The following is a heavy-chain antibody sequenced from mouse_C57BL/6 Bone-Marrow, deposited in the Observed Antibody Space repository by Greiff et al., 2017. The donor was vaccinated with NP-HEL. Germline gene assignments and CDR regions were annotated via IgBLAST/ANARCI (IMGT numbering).Heavy chain of an antibody. CDR1: GFTFSDYY. CDR2: ISNGGGST. J-gene: IGHJ4*01. V-gene: IGHV5-12*01. CDR3: ARHVTYAMDY. Sequence: EVHLVESGGGLVQPGGSLKLSCAASGFTFSDYYMYWVRQTPEKRLEWVAYISNGGGSTYYPDTVKGRFTISRDNAKNTLYLQMSRLKSEDTAMYYCARHVTYAMDYWGQGTSVTVSS.